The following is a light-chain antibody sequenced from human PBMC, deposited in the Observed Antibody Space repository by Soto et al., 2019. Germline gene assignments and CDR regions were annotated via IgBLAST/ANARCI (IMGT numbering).Light chain of an antibody. V-gene: IGKV3-20*01. J-gene: IGKJ4*01. Sequence: EIVLTQSPGTLSLSPGERATLSCRASQSVSSSYLAWYQQKPGQPPRLLIFGASSRATGIPDRFTGSGSGTDFTLTITRLEPEDFAVYYFQHKRTSFGGGPKVEIK. CDR3: QHKRTS. CDR1: QSVSSSY. CDR2: GAS.